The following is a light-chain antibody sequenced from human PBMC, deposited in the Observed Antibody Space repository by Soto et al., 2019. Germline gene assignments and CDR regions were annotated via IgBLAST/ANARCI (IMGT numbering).Light chain of an antibody. CDR3: HQYDSSPLT. J-gene: IGKJ4*01. V-gene: IGKV3-20*01. Sequence: EIVLTQSPGTLSLSPGERATLSCRASQSVSSSYLAWYQQKPGQAPRLLIYGASSRATGIPDRFSGSGSGTNFTLTISRLEPEDLAVYYCHQYDSSPLTFGGGTMVEIK. CDR1: QSVSSSY. CDR2: GAS.